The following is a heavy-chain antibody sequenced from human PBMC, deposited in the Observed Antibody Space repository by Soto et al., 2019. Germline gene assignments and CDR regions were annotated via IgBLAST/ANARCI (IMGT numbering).Heavy chain of an antibody. Sequence: GASVKVSCKASGGTFSSYAISWVRQAPGQGLEWMGGIIPIFGTANYAQKFQGRVTITADKSTSTAYMELSSLRSEDTAVYYCARDLLIEVLRFQYYYGMDVWGQGTTVTVSS. CDR3: ARDLLIEVLRFQYYYGMDV. CDR1: GGTFSSYA. D-gene: IGHD3-3*01. CDR2: IIPIFGTA. V-gene: IGHV1-69*06. J-gene: IGHJ6*02.